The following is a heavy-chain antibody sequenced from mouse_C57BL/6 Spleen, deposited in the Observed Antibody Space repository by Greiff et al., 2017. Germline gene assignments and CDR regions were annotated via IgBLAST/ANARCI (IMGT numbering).Heavy chain of an antibody. Sequence: QVQLQQPGAELVKPGASVKMSCKASGYTFTSYWITWVKQRPGQGLEWIGDIYPGSGSTNYNEKFKSKATLTVDTSSSTAYMQLSSLTSEDSAVYYCARWAGSSPSWYFDVWGTGTTVTVSS. CDR3: ARWAGSSPSWYFDV. CDR2: IYPGSGST. CDR1: GYTFTSYW. V-gene: IGHV1-55*01. D-gene: IGHD1-1*01. J-gene: IGHJ1*03.